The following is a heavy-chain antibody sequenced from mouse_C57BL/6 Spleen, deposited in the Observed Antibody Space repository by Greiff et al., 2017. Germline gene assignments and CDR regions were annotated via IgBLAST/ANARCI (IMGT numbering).Heavy chain of an antibody. D-gene: IGHD1-1*01. CDR1: GYTFSDYG. V-gene: IGHV5-17*01. CDR2: ISSGSSTI. CDR3: ASRLYYGSSYGAMDY. Sequence: EVKLKEPGGGLVKPGGSLKLSCAASGYTFSDYGMHWVRQAPGKGLEWVAYISSGSSTINYDDTVKGRFTISRDNDKSTLLLQMTSLSSEDTAMYYCASRLYYGSSYGAMDYWGQGTSGTVSS. J-gene: IGHJ4*01.